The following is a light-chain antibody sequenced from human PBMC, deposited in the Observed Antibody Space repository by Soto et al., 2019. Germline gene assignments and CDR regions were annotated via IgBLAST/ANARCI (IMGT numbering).Light chain of an antibody. V-gene: IGKV1-39*01. Sequence: DIQMTQSPSSLSASVGDRVTITCRASQTISSYLNWYQQKPGKAPKLLIYAASSLQSGVPSRFSGSGSGTDFPLIISSLQPEDFATYYCQQSHSIPYTFGRWTKLEIK. CDR2: AAS. J-gene: IGKJ2*01. CDR1: QTISSY. CDR3: QQSHSIPYT.